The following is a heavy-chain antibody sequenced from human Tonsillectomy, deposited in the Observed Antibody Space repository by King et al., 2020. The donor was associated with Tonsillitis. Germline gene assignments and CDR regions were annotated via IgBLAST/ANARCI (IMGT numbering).Heavy chain of an antibody. Sequence: VQLVESGGDLVQPGGSLKLSCAASGVTFSGSAVHWVRPASGKGLEWVGRITSKSHTYSKSYAASVKGRFTISRDDSKNKAYLKMNSLKTEDTAVYYCTRLGIAGPDSDYWGQGTLVTVSS. CDR1: GVTFSGSA. CDR3: TRLGIAGPDSDY. CDR2: ITSKSHTYSK. J-gene: IGHJ4*02. V-gene: IGHV3-73*01. D-gene: IGHD6-13*01.